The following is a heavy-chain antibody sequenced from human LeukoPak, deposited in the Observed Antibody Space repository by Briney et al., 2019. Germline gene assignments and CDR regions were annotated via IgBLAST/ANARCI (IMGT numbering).Heavy chain of an antibody. CDR1: GYTFTGYY. D-gene: IGHD3-22*01. CDR3: ARGKGYYDSSGYGY. V-gene: IGHV1-69*13. J-gene: IGHJ4*02. CDR2: IIPIFGTA. Sequence: SVKVSCKASGYTFTGYYMHWVRQAPGQGLEWMGGIIPIFGTANYAQKFQGRVTITADESTSTAYMELSSLRSEDTAVYYCARGKGYYDSSGYGYWGQGTLVTVSS.